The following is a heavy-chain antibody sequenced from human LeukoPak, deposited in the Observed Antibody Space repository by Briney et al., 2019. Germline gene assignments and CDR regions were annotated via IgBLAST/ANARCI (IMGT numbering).Heavy chain of an antibody. J-gene: IGHJ6*03. D-gene: IGHD3-10*01. CDR2: IYTSGST. Sequence: PSETLSLTCTVSGGSISSYQWSWIRQPAGKGLEWIGRIYTSGSTNYNPSLKSRVTISVDTSKNQFSLKLSSVTAADTAVYYCARDKYGSGSSLWYMDVWGKGTTVTISS. V-gene: IGHV4-4*07. CDR3: ARDKYGSGSSLWYMDV. CDR1: GGSISSYQ.